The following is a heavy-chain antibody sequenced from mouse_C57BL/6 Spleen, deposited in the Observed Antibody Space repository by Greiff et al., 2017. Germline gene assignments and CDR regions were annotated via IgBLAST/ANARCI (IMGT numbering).Heavy chain of an antibody. D-gene: IGHD1-1*01. J-gene: IGHJ1*03. CDR3: ARITTGHWYFDV. V-gene: IGHV1-80*01. CDR1: GYAFSSYW. CDR2: IYPGDGDT. Sequence: VKLMESGAELVKPGASVKISCKASGYAFSSYWMNWVKQRPGKGLEWIGQIYPGDGDTNYNGKFKGKATLTADKSSSTAYMQLSSLTSEDSAVYFCARITTGHWYFDVWGTGTTVTVSS.